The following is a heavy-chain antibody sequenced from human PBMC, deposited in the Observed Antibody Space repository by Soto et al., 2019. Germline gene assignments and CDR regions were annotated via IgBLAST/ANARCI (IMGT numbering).Heavy chain of an antibody. CDR3: AGGGLGWYYFDY. CDR2: IYSGGST. D-gene: IGHD6-19*01. CDR1: GFTVSSNY. V-gene: IGHV3-66*01. J-gene: IGHJ4*02. Sequence: SPRLSCAASGFTVSSNYMSLVRQAPGKGLEWVSVIYSGGSTYYADSVKGRFTISRDNSKNTLYLQMNSLRAEDTAVYYCAGGGLGWYYFDYWGQGTLVTVSS.